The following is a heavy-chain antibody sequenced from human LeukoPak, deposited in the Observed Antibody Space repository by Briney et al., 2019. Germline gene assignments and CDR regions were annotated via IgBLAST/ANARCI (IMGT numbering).Heavy chain of an antibody. D-gene: IGHD3-3*01. CDR3: ARGGNDFWSGLMYNWFDP. V-gene: IGHV4-59*01. CDR2: IYYSGST. CDR1: GGSISSYY. Sequence: SETLSLTCTVSGGSISSYYWNWIRQPPGTGLEWIGYIYYSGSTNYDPSLQSRVTISVDTSKNQFSLKLTSVTAADTAMYYCARGGNDFWSGLMYNWFDPWGQGTLVTVSS. J-gene: IGHJ5*02.